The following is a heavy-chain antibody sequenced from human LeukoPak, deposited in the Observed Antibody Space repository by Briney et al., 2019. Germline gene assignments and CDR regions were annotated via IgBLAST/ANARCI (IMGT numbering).Heavy chain of an antibody. D-gene: IGHD3-16*02. CDR2: INPNSGGT. CDR3: ARDLGSYRIGFDP. Sequence: ASVKVSCKASGYTFTNYYVHWVRQAPGQGLEWMGWINPNSGGTNYAQKFQGRVTMTRDTSISTAYTELSRLRSDDTAVYYCARDLGSYRIGFDPWGQGTLVTVSS. V-gene: IGHV1-2*02. CDR1: GYTFTNYY. J-gene: IGHJ5*02.